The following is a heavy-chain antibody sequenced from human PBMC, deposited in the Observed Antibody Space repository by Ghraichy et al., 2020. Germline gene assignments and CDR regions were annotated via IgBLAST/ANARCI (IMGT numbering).Heavy chain of an antibody. V-gene: IGHV4-34*01. Sequence: GSLRLSCAVSGGTFSAYYWNWVRQPPGKGLERIGEINYNGSTNYNPSLKSRVTMSVDTSKNQFSLKLSSVTAADTAVYYCARHTGTRHRDLDYWGQGTLVTVSS. CDR2: INYNGST. CDR3: ARHTGTRHRDLDY. CDR1: GGTFSAYY. D-gene: IGHD1-7*01. J-gene: IGHJ4*02.